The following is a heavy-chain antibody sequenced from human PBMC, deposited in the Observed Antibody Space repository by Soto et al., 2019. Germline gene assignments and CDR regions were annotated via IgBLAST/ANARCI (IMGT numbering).Heavy chain of an antibody. CDR3: ARAPPLYDILTGYYIRHFDY. J-gene: IGHJ4*02. CDR2: ISAYNGNT. Sequence: VASVKVSCKASGYTFTSYGISWVRQAPGQGLEWMGWISAYNGNTNYAQKLQGRVTMTTDTSTSTAYMELRSLRSDDTAVYYCARAPPLYDILTGYYIRHFDYWGQGTLVTVSS. V-gene: IGHV1-18*01. CDR1: GYTFTSYG. D-gene: IGHD3-9*01.